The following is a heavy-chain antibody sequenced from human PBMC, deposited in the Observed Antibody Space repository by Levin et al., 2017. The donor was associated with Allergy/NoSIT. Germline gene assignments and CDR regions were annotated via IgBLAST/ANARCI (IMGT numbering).Heavy chain of an antibody. J-gene: IGHJ5*02. CDR2: IDPSDSYT. V-gene: IGHV5-10-1*01. Sequence: PGGSLRLSCKGSGYSFTSYWISWVRQMPGKGLEWMGRIDPSDSYTNYSPSFQGHVTISADKSISTAYLQWSSLKASDTAMYYCARHSSSWYHWFDPWGQGTLVTVSS. CDR3: ARHSSSWYHWFDP. CDR1: GYSFTSYW. D-gene: IGHD6-13*01.